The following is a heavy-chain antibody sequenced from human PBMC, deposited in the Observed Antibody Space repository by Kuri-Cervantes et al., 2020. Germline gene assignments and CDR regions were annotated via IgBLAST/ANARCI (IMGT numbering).Heavy chain of an antibody. CDR2: ISSSSSYI. J-gene: IGHJ4*02. V-gene: IGHV3-21*01. CDR1: GFTFSSYS. CDR3: ARELETYYDYVWGSYRYSY. D-gene: IGHD3-16*02. Sequence: GESLKISCAASGFTFSSYSMNWVRQAPGKGLEWVSSISSSSSYIYYADSVKGRFTISRDNAKNSLYLQMNSLRAEDTAVYYCARELETYYDYVWGSYRYSYWAQGTWSPSPQ.